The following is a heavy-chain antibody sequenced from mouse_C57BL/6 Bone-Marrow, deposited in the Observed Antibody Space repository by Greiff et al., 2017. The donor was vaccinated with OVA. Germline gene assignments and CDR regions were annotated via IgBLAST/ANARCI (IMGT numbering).Heavy chain of an antibody. CDR2: INPSSGYT. J-gene: IGHJ3*01. CDR1: GYTFTSYT. V-gene: IGHV1-4*01. D-gene: IGHD1-1*01. CDR3: ARAYYYGSSYPAWFAY. Sequence: VQLQQSGADLARPGASVKMSCKASGYTFTSYTMHWVQQRPGQGLEWIGYINPSSGYTKYTQKFKDKATLTADKSSSTAYMQLSSLTSEDSAVYYCARAYYYGSSYPAWFAYWGQGTLVTVSA.